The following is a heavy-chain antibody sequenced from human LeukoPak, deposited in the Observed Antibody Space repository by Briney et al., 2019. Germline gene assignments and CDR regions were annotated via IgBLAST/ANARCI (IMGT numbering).Heavy chain of an antibody. J-gene: IGHJ3*02. Sequence: GGSLRLSCAASGFTFKNYALNWVRQAPGKGLEWVSAITGSGLSTNYADSVKGRFTISRDNSKNTLYLQMNSLRAEDTAVYYCAKPRGADDAFDIWGQGTMVTVSS. CDR1: GFTFKNYA. V-gene: IGHV3-23*01. CDR2: ITGSGLST. D-gene: IGHD3-10*01. CDR3: AKPRGADDAFDI.